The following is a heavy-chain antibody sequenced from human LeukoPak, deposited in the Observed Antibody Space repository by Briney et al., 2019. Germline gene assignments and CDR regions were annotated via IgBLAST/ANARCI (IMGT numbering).Heavy chain of an antibody. J-gene: IGHJ6*02. CDR3: ARGGASGSYITSYYYYYYGMDV. V-gene: IGHV1-8*01. CDR2: MNPNSGNT. D-gene: IGHD1-26*01. Sequence: ASVKVSCKASGYTFTSYDINWVRQATGQGLEWMGWMNPNSGNTGYAQKFQGRVTMTRNTSISTAYMELSSLRSEDTAVYYCARGGASGSYITSYYYYYYGMDVWGQGTTATVSS. CDR1: GYTFTSYD.